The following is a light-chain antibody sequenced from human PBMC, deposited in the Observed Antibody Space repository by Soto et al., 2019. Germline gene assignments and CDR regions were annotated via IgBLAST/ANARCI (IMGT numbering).Light chain of an antibody. CDR3: QQYNNWPRT. CDR1: QSVSTY. V-gene: IGKV3D-15*01. J-gene: IGKJ1*01. CDR2: GAS. Sequence: EIVLTQSPGTLSLSPGERATLSCRASQSVSTYLAWYQQKPGQAPRLVIYGASNRATGIQDRFSGSGSGTEFTLTIRRLQSEDFAVYYCQQYNNWPRTLGPGPKVHI.